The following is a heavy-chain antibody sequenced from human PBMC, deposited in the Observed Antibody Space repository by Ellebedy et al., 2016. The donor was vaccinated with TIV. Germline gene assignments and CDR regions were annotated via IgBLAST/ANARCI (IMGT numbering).Heavy chain of an antibody. CDR3: VSRYSSSYYYYYGMDV. Sequence: MPSETLSLTCTVSGGSISSSSYYWGWIRQPPGKGLEWIGSIYYSGSTYYNPSLKSRVTISVDTSKNQFSLKLSSVTAADTAVYYCVSRYSSSYYYYYGMDVWGQGTKGTVSS. J-gene: IGHJ6*02. CDR1: GGSISSSSYY. D-gene: IGHD6-13*01. CDR2: IYYSGST. V-gene: IGHV4-39*01.